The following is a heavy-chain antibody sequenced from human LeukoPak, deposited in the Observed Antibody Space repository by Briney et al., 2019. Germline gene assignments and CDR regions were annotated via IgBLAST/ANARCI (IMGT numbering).Heavy chain of an antibody. CDR3: ARGYEAGAFDI. CDR2: ISSSSNSI. D-gene: IGHD6-19*01. V-gene: IGHV3-21*01. Sequence: PGGSLRLSCAASGFTFCSYSMNWLRQAPGKGLEWFSSISSSSNSIYYADSVKGRFTISRDNAKNSLYLQMNSLRAEDTAVYYCARGYEAGAFDIWGPGAMVTVSS. J-gene: IGHJ3*02. CDR1: GFTFCSYS.